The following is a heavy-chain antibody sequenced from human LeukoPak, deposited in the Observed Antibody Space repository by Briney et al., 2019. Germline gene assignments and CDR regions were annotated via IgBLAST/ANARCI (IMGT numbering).Heavy chain of an antibody. V-gene: IGHV4-30-2*01. D-gene: IGHD6-13*01. CDR1: GGSISSGGYY. J-gene: IGHJ4*02. CDR2: IYHSGST. Sequence: PSQTLSLTCTVSGGSISSGGYYWSWIRQPPGKGLEWIGYIYHSGSTYYNPSLKSRVTISVDRSKNQFSPKLSSVTAADTAVYYCAREGQQLAAVDYWGQGTLVTVSS. CDR3: AREGQQLAAVDY.